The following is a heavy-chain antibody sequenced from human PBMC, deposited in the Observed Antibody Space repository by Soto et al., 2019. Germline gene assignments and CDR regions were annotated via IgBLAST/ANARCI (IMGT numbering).Heavy chain of an antibody. D-gene: IGHD3-3*01. CDR3: TTVYPHADDWSGQHHVAY. J-gene: IGHJ4*02. CDR2: IRSKTDGGTT. V-gene: IGHV3-15*01. CDR1: GFTFSNAW. Sequence: EVQLVESGGGLVKPGGSLRLSCAASGFTFSNAWMSWVRQAPGKGLEWVGRIRSKTDGGTTDYAAPVKGSFTISRDDSKHTLYLQMHSLESEDTAVYYCTTVYPHADDWSGQHHVAYWGQGTLVTVSS.